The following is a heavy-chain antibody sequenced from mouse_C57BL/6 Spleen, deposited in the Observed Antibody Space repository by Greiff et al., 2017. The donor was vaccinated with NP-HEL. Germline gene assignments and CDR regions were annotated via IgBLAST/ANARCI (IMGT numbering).Heavy chain of an antibody. CDR2: ISSGGSYT. CDR1: GFTFSSYG. V-gene: IGHV5-6*01. J-gene: IGHJ3*01. CDR3: ASIYYDSLAY. Sequence: EVKLMESGGDLVKPGGSLKLSCAASGFTFSSYGMSWVRQTPDKRLEWVATISSGGSYTYYPDSVKGRFTISRDNAKNTLYLQMSSLKSEDTAMYYCASIYYDSLAYWGQGTLVTVSA. D-gene: IGHD2-4*01.